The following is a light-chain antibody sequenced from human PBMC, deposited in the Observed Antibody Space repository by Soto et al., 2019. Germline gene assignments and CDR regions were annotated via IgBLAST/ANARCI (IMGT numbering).Light chain of an antibody. Sequence: EIVLTQSPGTLSLSPGERVTLSCRASQSVSSSSLAWYQQKPGQAPRLLIYDASSRATGIPDRFSGSGSGTDFTLTISRLEPEDFAVYYCQQYGSSVRTFGQGTKVDIK. V-gene: IGKV3-20*01. CDR2: DAS. CDR1: QSVSSSS. J-gene: IGKJ1*01. CDR3: QQYGSSVRT.